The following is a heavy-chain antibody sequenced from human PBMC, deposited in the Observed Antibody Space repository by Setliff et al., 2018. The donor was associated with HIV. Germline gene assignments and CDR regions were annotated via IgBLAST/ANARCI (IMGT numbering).Heavy chain of an antibody. CDR3: ARGRSGYDTGWFDP. V-gene: IGHV7-4-1*02. CDR1: GYTFTNYD. D-gene: IGHD5-12*01. Sequence: ASVKVSCKASGYTFTNYDMNWVRQAPGQGLEWMGWINTNTGNPTYAQGFTGRFVFSLDTSVSTAYMELSSLRSEDTAVYYCARGRSGYDTGWFDPWGQGTLVTVSS. J-gene: IGHJ5*02. CDR2: INTNTGNP.